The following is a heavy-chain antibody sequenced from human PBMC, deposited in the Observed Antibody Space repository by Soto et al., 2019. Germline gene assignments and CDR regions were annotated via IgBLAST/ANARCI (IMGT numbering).Heavy chain of an antibody. J-gene: IGHJ6*03. CDR2: INAGNGKT. D-gene: IGHD3-10*01. Sequence: GASVKVSCKASGYIFTSYAMHWVRQAPGQRLEWMGWINAGNGKTKYSQKFQGRVTITRDTSASTAYMELSSLRSEDTAVYYCARDANYYGSQLPRRYFYYYMDVWGKGTTVTVSS. V-gene: IGHV1-3*01. CDR3: ARDANYYGSQLPRRYFYYYMDV. CDR1: GYIFTSYA.